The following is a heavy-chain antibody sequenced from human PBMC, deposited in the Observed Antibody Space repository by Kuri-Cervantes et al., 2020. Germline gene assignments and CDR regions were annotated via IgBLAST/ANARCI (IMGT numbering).Heavy chain of an antibody. Sequence: LRLSCTVSGGSISSGGYYWSWIRQHPGKGLEWIGYIYYSGSTYYNPSLKSRVTISVDTSKNQFSLKLSSVTAADTAVYYCARGLKYGYTGVLDYWGQGTLVTVSS. CDR3: ARGLKYGYTGVLDY. V-gene: IGHV4-31*03. CDR1: GGSISSGGYY. CDR2: IYYSGST. J-gene: IGHJ4*02. D-gene: IGHD5-18*01.